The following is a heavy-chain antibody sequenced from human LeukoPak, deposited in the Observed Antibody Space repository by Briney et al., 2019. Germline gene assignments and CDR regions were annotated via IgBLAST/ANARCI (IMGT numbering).Heavy chain of an antibody. CDR2: IFYSGTT. CDR1: GGSISSYY. V-gene: IGHV4-59*01. CDR3: ARGGWNKFDY. Sequence: SETLSLTCTVSGGSISSYYWSWIRQPPGNGLEWIGFIFYSGTTNYNPSLKSRVTISVDTSKNQFSLKLSSVTAADTAVYYCARGGWNKFDYWGQGTLVTVSS. D-gene: IGHD3-22*01. J-gene: IGHJ4*02.